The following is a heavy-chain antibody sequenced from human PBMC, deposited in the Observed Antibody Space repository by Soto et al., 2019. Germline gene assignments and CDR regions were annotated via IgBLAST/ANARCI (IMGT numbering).Heavy chain of an antibody. D-gene: IGHD6-19*01. CDR1: GFTFSSYG. Sequence: GGSLRLSCAASGFTFSSYGMHWVRQAPGKGLEWVAVIWYDGSNKYYADSVKGRFTISRDNSKNTLYLQMNSLRAEDTAVYYCARDLAQYSSGWYADYYGMDVWGQGTTVTVSS. V-gene: IGHV3-33*01. CDR3: ARDLAQYSSGWYADYYGMDV. CDR2: IWYDGSNK. J-gene: IGHJ6*02.